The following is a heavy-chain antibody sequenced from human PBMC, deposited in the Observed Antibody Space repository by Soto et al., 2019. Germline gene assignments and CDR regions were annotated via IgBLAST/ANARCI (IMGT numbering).Heavy chain of an antibody. J-gene: IGHJ4*02. D-gene: IGHD4-4*01. V-gene: IGHV1-46*01. CDR1: GYTFSTYY. Sequence: QVQLVQSGAEVKKPGASVKVSCKASGYTFSTYYMHWVRQAPGQGYEWMGIINPSGGSTTYAQKFQGRXIMTRXXSTTTVYMELSSLRSEDTAVYYCARYDYNGYYFDYWGQGTLVTVSS. CDR3: ARYDYNGYYFDY. CDR2: INPSGGST.